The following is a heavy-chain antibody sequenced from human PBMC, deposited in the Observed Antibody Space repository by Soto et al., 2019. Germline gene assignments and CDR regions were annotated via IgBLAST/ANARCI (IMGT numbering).Heavy chain of an antibody. CDR3: ARGRYGDY. CDR1: GYAFTTYG. V-gene: IGHV1-18*01. D-gene: IGHD1-1*01. CDR2: ISAHNGNT. J-gene: IGHJ4*02. Sequence: QVHLVQYGAEVKKPGASVKVSCKGSGYAFTTYGITWVRQAPGQGLARMGWISAHNGNTNYAQKLQGRVTVTRDTATSTAYIELRSLSSDHTAVYYCARGRYGDYWGQGALVTVSS.